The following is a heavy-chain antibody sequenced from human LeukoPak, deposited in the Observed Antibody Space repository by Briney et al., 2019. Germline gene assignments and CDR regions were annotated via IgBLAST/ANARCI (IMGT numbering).Heavy chain of an antibody. V-gene: IGHV1-46*01. CDR2: INPSGGST. D-gene: IGHD3-22*01. CDR1: GYTFTSYY. J-gene: IGHJ4*02. CDR3: ARDLQNYYDSSGYSNPDY. Sequence: ASVKVSCKASGYTFTSYYMHWVRQAPGQGLEWMGIINPSGGSTSYAQKFQGRVTMTRDTSTSTVYMELSSLRSEGTAVYYCARDLQNYYDSSGYSNPDYWGQGTLVTVSS.